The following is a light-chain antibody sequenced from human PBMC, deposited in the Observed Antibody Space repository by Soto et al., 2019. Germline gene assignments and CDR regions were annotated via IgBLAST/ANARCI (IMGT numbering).Light chain of an antibody. Sequence: EIVLTQSPGALSLSPGERATLSCGASQSVSSSYLAWYQQKPGQAPRLLIYGASTRATGIPDRFSGSGSGTDFTLTISRLDAEDFAVYYCQQYGSSPRTFGQGTKVEIK. J-gene: IGKJ1*01. CDR2: GAS. CDR3: QQYGSSPRT. CDR1: QSVSSSY. V-gene: IGKV3-20*01.